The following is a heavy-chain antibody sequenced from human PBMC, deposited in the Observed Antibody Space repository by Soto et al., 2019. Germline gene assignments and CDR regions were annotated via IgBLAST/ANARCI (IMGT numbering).Heavy chain of an antibody. V-gene: IGHV1-46*01. CDR2: INPSGGST. D-gene: IGHD3-22*01. CDR3: ERAYDSSGYYLDY. CDR1: GYTFTSYY. Sequence: XSVKVSCTGSGYTFTSYYIGWVRQAPGQGLEWMGIINPSGGSTSYAQKFQGRVTMTRDTSTSTVYMELSSLRSEDTAVYYCERAYDSSGYYLDYWGQGTLVTVSS. J-gene: IGHJ4*02.